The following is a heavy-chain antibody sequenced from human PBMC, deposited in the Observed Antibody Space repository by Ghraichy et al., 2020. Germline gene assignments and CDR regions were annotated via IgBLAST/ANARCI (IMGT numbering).Heavy chain of an antibody. CDR3: ARDRVVFDYYDSSGYYFDY. CDR1: GFTFSSYA. CDR2: ISYDGSNK. D-gene: IGHD3-22*01. Sequence: GGSLRLSCAASGFTFSSYAMHWVRQAPGKGLEWVAVISYDGSNKYYADSVKGRFTISRDNSKNTLYLQMNSRRAEDTAVYYCARDRVVFDYYDSSGYYFDYWGQGTLVAVSS. V-gene: IGHV3-30*04. J-gene: IGHJ4*02.